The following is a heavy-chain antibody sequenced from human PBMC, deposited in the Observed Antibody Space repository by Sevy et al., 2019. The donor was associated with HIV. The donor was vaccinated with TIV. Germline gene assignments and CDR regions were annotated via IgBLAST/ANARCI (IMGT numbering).Heavy chain of an antibody. CDR2: ISGSGGAT. Sequence: GPLRLSCAASGFTFGSYAVSWVRQAPGKGLEWVSAISGSGGATYYSDSVKGRFTISRDNSKNTLYLQMNSLRAEDTAVYYCAKHISSGYYYYYYTDVWGKGTTVTVSS. CDR3: AKHISSGYYYYYYTDV. J-gene: IGHJ6*03. D-gene: IGHD6-6*01. CDR1: GFTFGSYA. V-gene: IGHV3-23*01.